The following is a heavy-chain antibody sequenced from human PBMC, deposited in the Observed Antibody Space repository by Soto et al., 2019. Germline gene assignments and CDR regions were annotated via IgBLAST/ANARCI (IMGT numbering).Heavy chain of an antibody. CDR1: GYTFTSYY. D-gene: IGHD5-12*01. V-gene: IGHV1-46*01. J-gene: IGHJ6*02. Sequence: ASVKVSCKASGYTFTSYYMHWVRQAPGQGLEWMGIINPSGGSTSYAQKFQGRVTMTRDTSTSTVYMELSSLRSEDTAVYYCARDQSPRGYSGYDSVTYYYYYCGMDVWGQGTTVTVSS. CDR3: ARDQSPRGYSGYDSVTYYYYYCGMDV. CDR2: INPSGGST.